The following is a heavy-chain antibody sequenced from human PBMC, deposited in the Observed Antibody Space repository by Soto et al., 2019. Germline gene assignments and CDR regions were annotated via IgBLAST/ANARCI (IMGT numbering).Heavy chain of an antibody. Sequence: EVQLLESGGGLVQPGGSLRLSCIASGFTFSNYAMIWVRQAPGKGPEWVSSIEISGRATYYADPVKGRLTISRDDSKNALYLQMNSLRAEDTAVYFCAKGDGGYFDHWGQGSLVTVSS. CDR3: AKGDGGYFDH. CDR1: GFTFSNYA. J-gene: IGHJ4*02. D-gene: IGHD3-16*01. CDR2: IEISGRAT. V-gene: IGHV3-23*05.